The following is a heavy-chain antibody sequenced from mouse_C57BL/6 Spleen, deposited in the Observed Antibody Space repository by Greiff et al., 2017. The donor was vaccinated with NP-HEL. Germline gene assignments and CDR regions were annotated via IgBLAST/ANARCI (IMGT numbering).Heavy chain of an antibody. CDR1: GYTFTSYW. Sequence: VQLQQPGAELVMPGASVKLSCKASGYTFTSYWMHWVKQRPGQGLEWIGEIDPSDSYTNYNQKFKGKSTLTVDKSSSTAYMQLSSLTSEDSAVYYCARRPPITTVFDYWGQGTTLTVSS. CDR3: ARRPPITTVFDY. CDR2: IDPSDSYT. V-gene: IGHV1-69*01. J-gene: IGHJ2*01. D-gene: IGHD1-1*01.